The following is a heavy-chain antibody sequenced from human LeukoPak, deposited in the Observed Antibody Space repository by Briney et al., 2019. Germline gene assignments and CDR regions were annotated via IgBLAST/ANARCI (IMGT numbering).Heavy chain of an antibody. D-gene: IGHD3-10*01. J-gene: IGHJ4*02. CDR1: GFTFSSYS. Sequence: GGSLRLSCAASGFTFSSYSMNWVRQAPGKGLEWVSSISSSSSYIYYADSAKGRFTISRDNAKNSLYLQMNSLRAEDTAVYYCASLIRFGELCVYWGQGTLVTVSS. V-gene: IGHV3-21*01. CDR3: ASLIRFGELCVY. CDR2: ISSSSSYI.